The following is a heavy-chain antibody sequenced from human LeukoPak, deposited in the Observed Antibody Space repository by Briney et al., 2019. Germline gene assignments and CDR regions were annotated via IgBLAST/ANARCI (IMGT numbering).Heavy chain of an antibody. CDR1: GFTFSSYA. Sequence: GGSLRLSCTASGFTFSSYAMNWVRQAPGKGLEWVSAISGSGSSTYYADSVKGRFTISRDNSKNTLYLQMNSLRAEDTAVYCCARSGSNYYYHYMDVWGKGTTVTVSS. J-gene: IGHJ6*03. CDR2: ISGSGSST. CDR3: ARSGSNYYYHYMDV. D-gene: IGHD5-12*01. V-gene: IGHV3-23*01.